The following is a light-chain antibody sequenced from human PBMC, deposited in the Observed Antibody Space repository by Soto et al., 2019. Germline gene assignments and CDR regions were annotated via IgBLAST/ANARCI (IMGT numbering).Light chain of an antibody. CDR1: QSISSW. J-gene: IGKJ1*01. CDR2: DAS. Sequence: DIQMTQSPSTLSATAGDRVTITCRASQSISSWLAWYQHKPGKAPKLLIYDASNLDSGVPSRFSGSGSGTEFSLTISNLPPDDCATYYCQQYGNYLTFGQGTRVEIK. CDR3: QQYGNYLT. V-gene: IGKV1-5*01.